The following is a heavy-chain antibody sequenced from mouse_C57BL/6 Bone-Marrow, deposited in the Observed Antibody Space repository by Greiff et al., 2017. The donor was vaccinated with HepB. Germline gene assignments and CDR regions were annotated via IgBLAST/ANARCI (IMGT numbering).Heavy chain of an antibody. CDR1: GYNFTSYW. Sequence: QVQLQQPGAELVKPGASVKMSCKASGYNFTSYWITWVKQRPGQGLEWIGDIYPGSGSTNYNEKFKSKATLTVDTSSSTAYMQLSSLTSEDSAVYYCARPIYYYGPYYFDYWGQGTTLTVSS. V-gene: IGHV1-55*01. J-gene: IGHJ2*01. CDR2: IYPGSGST. D-gene: IGHD1-1*01. CDR3: ARPIYYYGPYYFDY.